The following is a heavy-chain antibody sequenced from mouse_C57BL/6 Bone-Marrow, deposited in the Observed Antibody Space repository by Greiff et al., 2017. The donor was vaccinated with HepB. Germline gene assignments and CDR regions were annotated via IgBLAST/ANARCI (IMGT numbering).Heavy chain of an antibody. CDR1: GYTFTSYW. J-gene: IGHJ2*01. CDR2: IHPNSGST. V-gene: IGHV1-64*01. Sequence: QVQLKQPGAELVKPGASVQLSCKASGYTFTSYWMHWVKQRPGQGLEWIGMIHPNSGSTNYNEKFKSKATLTVDKSSSTAYMQLSSLTSEDSAVYYCARTPGYYGSSWGQGTTLTVSS. D-gene: IGHD1-1*01. CDR3: ARTPGYYGSS.